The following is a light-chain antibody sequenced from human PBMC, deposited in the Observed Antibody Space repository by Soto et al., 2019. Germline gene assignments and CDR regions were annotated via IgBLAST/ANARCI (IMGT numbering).Light chain of an antibody. CDR1: TGAVTSGYY. CDR2: RTS. Sequence: QAVVTQEPSLTVSPGGSVTLTCALTTGAVTSGYYPNWFQRKPGQALRTLIYRTSNKHSWTPARFSGSLLGGKAALTLSGVQPEDEADYYCVLLYGGAWVFGGGTKVTVL. V-gene: IGLV7-43*01. CDR3: VLLYGGAWV. J-gene: IGLJ3*02.